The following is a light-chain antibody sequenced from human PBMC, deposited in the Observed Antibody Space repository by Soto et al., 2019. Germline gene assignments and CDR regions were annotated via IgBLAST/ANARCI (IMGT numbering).Light chain of an antibody. CDR2: GAS. CDR3: QQYNNWQIT. J-gene: IGKJ5*01. Sequence: EMVMTQSPATLSVSPGERATLSCRASQNINSNLAWYQQKPGQAPRLLIYGASTRATGIPARFSGGGSGTEFTLTISSLQSEDFAVYYCQQYNNWQITFGQGTRLEIK. CDR1: QNINSN. V-gene: IGKV3-15*01.